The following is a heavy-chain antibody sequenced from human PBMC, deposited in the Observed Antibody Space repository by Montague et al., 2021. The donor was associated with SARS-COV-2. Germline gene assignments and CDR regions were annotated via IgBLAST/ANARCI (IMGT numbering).Heavy chain of an antibody. CDR1: GGSFSGYY. J-gene: IGHJ3*02. V-gene: IGHV4-34*01. Sequence: SETLSLTCDVYGGSFSGYYWCWTRLPPGPGLEWNWEINHRGSTNSNPYLKSRVLISVDTSKNQFSLKLSPVTAADTAVYYCARGTGPRSITLVAVIISGHVFDIWGQGTMVTVSS. CDR3: ARGTGPRSITLVAVIISGHVFDI. CDR2: INHRGST. D-gene: IGHD3-3*01.